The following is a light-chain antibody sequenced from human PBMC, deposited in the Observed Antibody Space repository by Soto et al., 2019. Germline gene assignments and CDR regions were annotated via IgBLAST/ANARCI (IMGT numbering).Light chain of an antibody. CDR1: SSDVGYYKL. CDR2: EGT. V-gene: IGLV2-23*01. Sequence: QSALTQPASVSGSPGQSITISCTGTSSDVGYYKLVSWYQKYPGQAPELIIYEGTKRPSGVSDRFSASKSGSTASLTISGLQAEDEADYYCSSYAGNMVIFGGGTKLTVL. CDR3: SSYAGNMVI. J-gene: IGLJ2*01.